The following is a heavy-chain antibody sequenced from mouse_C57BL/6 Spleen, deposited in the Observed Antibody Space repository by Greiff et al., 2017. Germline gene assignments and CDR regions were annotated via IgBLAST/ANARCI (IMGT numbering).Heavy chain of an antibody. D-gene: IGHD4-1*02. Sequence: VQLQQSGPVLVKPGASVKMSCKASGYTFTDYYMNWVKQSHGKSLEWIGVINPYNGGTSYNQKFKGKATLTVDKSSSTAYMELHSLTSEDSAVYYCARGMDPTGFDYWGQGTTLTVSS. V-gene: IGHV1-19*01. CDR2: INPYNGGT. CDR3: ARGMDPTGFDY. CDR1: GYTFTDYY. J-gene: IGHJ2*01.